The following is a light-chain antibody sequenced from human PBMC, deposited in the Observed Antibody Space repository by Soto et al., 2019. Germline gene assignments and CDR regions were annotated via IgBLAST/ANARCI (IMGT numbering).Light chain of an antibody. J-gene: IGKJ1*01. CDR2: GAS. V-gene: IGKV3-15*01. Sequence: EIVMTQSPGTLSVSPGERATLSCRASQSVSSNLAWYQQKPGQAPRLLIYGASTRATGIPARFSGSRSGTEFTLTISRRQSEDFAVYYCQQYNNWPRTFGQGTKVEIK. CDR3: QQYNNWPRT. CDR1: QSVSSN.